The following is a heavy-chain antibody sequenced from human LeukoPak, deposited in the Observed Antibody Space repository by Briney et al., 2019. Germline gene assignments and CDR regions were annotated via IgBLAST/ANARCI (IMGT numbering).Heavy chain of an antibody. V-gene: IGHV3-30-3*02. Sequence: GRSLRLSCAASGFTFSSYAMHWVRQAPGKGLEWVAVISYDGSNKYYADSVKGRFTISRDNSKNTLYLQMNSLRAEDTAVYYCAKHLSSGWLNIYYFDYWGQGTLVTVSS. CDR2: ISYDGSNK. CDR1: GFTFSSYA. D-gene: IGHD6-19*01. CDR3: AKHLSSGWLNIYYFDY. J-gene: IGHJ4*02.